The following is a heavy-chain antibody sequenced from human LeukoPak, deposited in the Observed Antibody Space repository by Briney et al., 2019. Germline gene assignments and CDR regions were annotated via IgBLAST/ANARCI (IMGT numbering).Heavy chain of an antibody. J-gene: IGHJ4*02. V-gene: IGHV3-23*01. CDR2: ISGSGGST. CDR1: GFTFSSYG. Sequence: GGSLRLSCAASGFTFSSYGMSWVRQAPGKGLEWVSAISGSGGSTYYADSVKGRFSISRDSSRNTLYLQMNSLRAEDTAVYYCARRAGIYSHPHDYWGQGTLVTVSS. D-gene: IGHD1-14*01. CDR3: ARRAGIYSHPHDY.